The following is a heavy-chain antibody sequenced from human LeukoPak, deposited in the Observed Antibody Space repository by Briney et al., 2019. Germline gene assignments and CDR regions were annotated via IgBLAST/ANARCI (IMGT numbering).Heavy chain of an antibody. Sequence: NPGGSLRLSCAASGFTVSSNYMSWVRQAPGKGLEWVSSISSSSFIYFADSLKGRFTISRDNAKNSVYLQINSLRAEDTAVYYCARDRNFVAFDIWGQGTMVTVSS. CDR3: ARDRNFVAFDI. D-gene: IGHD1-14*01. CDR2: ISSSSFI. CDR1: GFTVSSNY. J-gene: IGHJ3*02. V-gene: IGHV3-69-1*01.